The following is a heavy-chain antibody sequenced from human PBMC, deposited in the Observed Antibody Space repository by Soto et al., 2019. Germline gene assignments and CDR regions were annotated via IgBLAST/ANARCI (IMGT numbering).Heavy chain of an antibody. J-gene: IGHJ4*02. CDR1: GYTFTGYY. CDR3: ARGVRYNDILTGRIYYFDY. CDR2: INPNSGGT. D-gene: IGHD3-9*01. Sequence: ASVKVSCKASGYTFTGYYMHWVRQAPGQGLEWMGWINPNSGGTNYAQKFQGWVTMTRDTSISTAYMELSRLRSDDTAVYYCARGVRYNDILTGRIYYFDYWGQGTLVTVSS. V-gene: IGHV1-2*04.